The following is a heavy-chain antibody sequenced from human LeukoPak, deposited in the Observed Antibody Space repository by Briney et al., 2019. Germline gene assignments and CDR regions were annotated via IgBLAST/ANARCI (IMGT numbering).Heavy chain of an antibody. J-gene: IGHJ4*02. Sequence: ASVKVSCKASGYTFTSYGISWVRQAPGQGLEWMGWISAYNGNTNYAQKLQGRVTMTTDTSTSTAYMELRSLRSDDTAVYYCARGAAFLTANRPEGGSGWYWGGFDYWGQGTLVTVSS. V-gene: IGHV1-18*01. CDR1: GYTFTSYG. D-gene: IGHD6-19*01. CDR3: ARGAAFLTANRPEGGSGWYWGGFDY. CDR2: ISAYNGNT.